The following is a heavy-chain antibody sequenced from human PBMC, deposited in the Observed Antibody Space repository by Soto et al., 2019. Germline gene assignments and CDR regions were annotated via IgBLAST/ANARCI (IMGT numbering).Heavy chain of an antibody. CDR1: GFTFSNYE. CDR3: ARDPAIYSGKFDYGLDV. J-gene: IGHJ6*02. D-gene: IGHD4-4*01. V-gene: IGHV3-48*03. CDR2: IGTSGRTI. Sequence: GGSLRLSCAVSGFTFSNYEMNWVRQAPGKGLEWVSYIGTSGRTIYYADSVRGRFTISRDNAKNSLYLQMNSLRAEDTAVYYCARDPAIYSGKFDYGLDVWGQGTTVTVSS.